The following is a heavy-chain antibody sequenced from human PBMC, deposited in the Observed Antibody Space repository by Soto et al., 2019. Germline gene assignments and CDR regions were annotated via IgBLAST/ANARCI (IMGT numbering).Heavy chain of an antibody. V-gene: IGHV3-23*01. CDR2: ISGSGGST. J-gene: IGHJ6*02. D-gene: IGHD1-26*01. Sequence: PGGSLRLSCAASGFTFSSYAMSWVRQAPGKGLEWVSAISGSGGSTYYADSVKGRFTISRDNSKNTLYLQMNSLRAEDTAVYYFARDLIGLLSQERDLYYSYGMDVRGQGTTVTGYS. CDR3: ARDLIGLLSQERDLYYSYGMDV. CDR1: GFTFSSYA.